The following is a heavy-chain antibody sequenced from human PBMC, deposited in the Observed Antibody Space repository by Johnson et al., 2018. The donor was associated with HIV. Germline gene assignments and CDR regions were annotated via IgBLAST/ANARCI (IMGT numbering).Heavy chain of an antibody. CDR1: GFTVSSNY. CDR2: IYSGGST. Sequence: VQLVESGGGLVQTGGSLRLSCAASGFTVSSNYMTWVHQAPGKGLEWVSVIYSGGSTYYADSVKGRFTISRENPKNTLYLQRNSLEAEETAGYSWGGGVNSGGGGREVFIIWGQGIMVT. D-gene: IGHD3-16*01. CDR3: GGGVNSGGGGREVFII. J-gene: IGHJ3*02. V-gene: IGHV3-66*01.